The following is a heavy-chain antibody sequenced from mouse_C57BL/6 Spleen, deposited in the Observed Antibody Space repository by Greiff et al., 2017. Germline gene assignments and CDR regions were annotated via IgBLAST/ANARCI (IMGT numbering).Heavy chain of an antibody. CDR3: TRVGSSYGDYFDY. Sequence: EVQGVESGEGLVKPGGSLKLSCAASGFTFSSYAMSWVRQTPEKRLEWVAYISSGGDYIYYADTVTGRFTISRDNARNTLYLQMSSLKSEDTAMYYCTRVGSSYGDYFDYWGQGTTLTVSS. CDR1: GFTFSSYA. V-gene: IGHV5-9-1*02. CDR2: ISSGGDYI. D-gene: IGHD1-1*01. J-gene: IGHJ2*01.